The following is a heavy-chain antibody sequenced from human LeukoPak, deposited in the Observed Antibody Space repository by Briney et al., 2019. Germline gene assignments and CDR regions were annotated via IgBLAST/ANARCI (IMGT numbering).Heavy chain of an antibody. Sequence: PSETLSLTCTVSGVSLSSGSYYWAWIRQPPGARLEWIGSMHYTGSTYYNPSLKTRVTISVDTSKNQLSLKLRSVTAADTAVYYCARRDYFDSWGRGTLVTVSS. J-gene: IGHJ4*02. CDR3: ARRDYFDS. V-gene: IGHV4-39*01. CDR2: MHYTGST. CDR1: GVSLSSGSYY.